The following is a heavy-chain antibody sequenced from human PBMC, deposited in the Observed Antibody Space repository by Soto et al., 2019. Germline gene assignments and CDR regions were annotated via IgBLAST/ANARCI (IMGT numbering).Heavy chain of an antibody. V-gene: IGHV3-23*01. CDR1: GFTFNNYA. D-gene: IGHD3-10*01. CDR2: ISGGGDTT. Sequence: EVQLLESGGGLVQPGGSLRLSCAASGFTFNNYAMTWVRQAPGKGLEWVSAISGGGDTTSYAHSVRGRFTVSRDGSKNTLYLEMGRMRAEATALYYCAKGRGGSGSLTPRVDFWGQGTLVTVSS. J-gene: IGHJ4*02. CDR3: AKGRGGSGSLTPRVDF.